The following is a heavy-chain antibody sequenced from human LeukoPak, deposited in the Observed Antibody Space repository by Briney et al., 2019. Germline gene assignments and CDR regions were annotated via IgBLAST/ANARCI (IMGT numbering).Heavy chain of an antibody. V-gene: IGHV1-69*05. CDR2: IIPIFGTA. Sequence: GAPVKVSCKASGGTFSSYAISWVRQAPGQGLEWMGGIIPIFGTANYAQKFQGRVTITTDESTSTAYMELSSLRSEDTVVYYCASRRAAFDIWGQGTMVTVSS. CDR3: ASRRAAFDI. J-gene: IGHJ3*02. CDR1: GGTFSSYA.